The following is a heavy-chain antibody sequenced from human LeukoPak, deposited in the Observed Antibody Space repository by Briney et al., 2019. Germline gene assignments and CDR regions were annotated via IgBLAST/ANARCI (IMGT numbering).Heavy chain of an antibody. V-gene: IGHV3-30*03. CDR2: TSYDGINK. CDR3: ARGYCSSTSCIPYYYYYMDV. Sequence: GRSLRLSCVASGFTFSSYGMHWVRQAPGKGLEWVALTSYDGINKYYADSVKGRFTISRDNSKNTLYLQMNSLRAEDMAVYYCARGYCSSTSCIPYYYYYMDVWGKGTTVTVSS. CDR1: GFTFSSYG. J-gene: IGHJ6*03. D-gene: IGHD2-2*01.